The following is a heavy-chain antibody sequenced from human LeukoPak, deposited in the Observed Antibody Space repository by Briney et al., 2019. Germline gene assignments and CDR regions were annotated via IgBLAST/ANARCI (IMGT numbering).Heavy chain of an antibody. D-gene: IGHD2-2*01. CDR3: ARLPSAYCSSASCYPY. J-gene: IGHJ4*02. V-gene: IGHV4-39*01. Sequence: PSETLSLTCTVSGGSISSSSCYWGWIRHPPGMGLEWIGSIYYSGSTYYNPSLKSRVTISVDTSKNQSSLNLSSVNVTDTAASYCARLPSAYCSSASCYPYWGQGTLVTVSS. CDR2: IYYSGST. CDR1: GGSISSSSCY.